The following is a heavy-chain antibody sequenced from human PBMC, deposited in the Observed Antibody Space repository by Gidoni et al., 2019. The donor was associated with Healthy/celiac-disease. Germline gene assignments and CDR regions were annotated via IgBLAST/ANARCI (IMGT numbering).Heavy chain of an antibody. CDR1: GFTFSSYA. CDR3: ARDLGTLVGSPLYGMDV. CDR2: ISYDGSNK. D-gene: IGHD2-15*01. V-gene: IGHV3-30*04. J-gene: IGHJ6*02. Sequence: QVQLVEAGGGVVQPGRSLRLAGAAAGFTFSSYAMHWVRQAPGKGLEWVAVISYDGSNKYYADSVKGRFTISRDNSKNTLYLQMNSLRAEDTAVYYCARDLGTLVGSPLYGMDVWGQGTTVTVSS.